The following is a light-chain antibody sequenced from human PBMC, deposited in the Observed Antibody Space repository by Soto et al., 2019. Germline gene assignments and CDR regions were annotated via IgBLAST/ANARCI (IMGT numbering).Light chain of an antibody. Sequence: QSLLTQPASVSGSPGQSITSSCTGTSSDVGGYNYVSWYQQHPGKAPKLMIYDVSNRPSGVSNRFSGSKSGNTASLSISGLQAEDEADYYCSSYTSSGSYVFGTGTRSPS. CDR2: DVS. V-gene: IGLV2-14*01. CDR1: SSDVGGYNY. J-gene: IGLJ1*01. CDR3: SSYTSSGSYV.